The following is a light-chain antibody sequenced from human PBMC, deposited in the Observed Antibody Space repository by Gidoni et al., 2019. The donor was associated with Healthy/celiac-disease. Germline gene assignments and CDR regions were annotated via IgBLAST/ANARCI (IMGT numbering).Light chain of an antibody. CDR3: QQYNSYST. CDR2: KAS. Sequence: DIQMTQSPSTLSASVGDRVTITCRASQSISSWLPWYQQKPGKAPKLLIYKASSLESGGPSSFSGGGSGTEFTLTISSLQPDDFASYYCQQYNSYSTFGQGTKVEIK. J-gene: IGKJ1*01. CDR1: QSISSW. V-gene: IGKV1-5*03.